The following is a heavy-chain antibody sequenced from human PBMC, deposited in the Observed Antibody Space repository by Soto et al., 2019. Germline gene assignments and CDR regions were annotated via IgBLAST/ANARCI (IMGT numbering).Heavy chain of an antibody. CDR1: GYTFTSYG. V-gene: IGHV1-18*01. J-gene: IGHJ4*02. CDR3: ARDQHTYYYGSGSSH. D-gene: IGHD3-10*01. Sequence: ASVKVSCKASGYTFTSYGISWVRQAPGQGLEWMGWISAYNGNTNYAQKLQGRVTMTTDTSTSTAYMELRSLRSDDTAVYYCARDQHTYYYGSGSSHWGQGTLVTVSS. CDR2: ISAYNGNT.